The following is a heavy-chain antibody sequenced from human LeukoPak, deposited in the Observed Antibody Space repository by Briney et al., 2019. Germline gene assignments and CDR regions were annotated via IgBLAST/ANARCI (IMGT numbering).Heavy chain of an antibody. CDR2: IWYDGSNK. D-gene: IGHD6-19*01. V-gene: IGHV3-33*01. CDR3: ARVNITGYSSGWYVDN. J-gene: IGHJ4*02. CDR1: GCTFSRYG. Sequence: PGGSLRLSCVASGCTFSRYGMHWLRQAPGKGLEWVAVIWYDGSNKYYADSVKGRFTISRDNSKNTLYLQMNSLRAEDTAVYCCARVNITGYSSGWYVDNCGQGTLVTVSS.